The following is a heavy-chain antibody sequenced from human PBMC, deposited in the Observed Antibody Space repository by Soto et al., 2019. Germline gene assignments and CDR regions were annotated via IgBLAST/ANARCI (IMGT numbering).Heavy chain of an antibody. CDR2: ISGSDGKT. Sequence: GGSLRLSCAASGFSFGSYALSWVRQAPGKGLEWVSTISGSDGKTFYADAVKGRFSISRDTSQNTLYLQMNSLRAADTAIYYCARWSYLDYWGQGPRVTVSS. CDR3: ARWSYLDY. J-gene: IGHJ4*02. D-gene: IGHD3-3*01. CDR1: GFSFGSYA. V-gene: IGHV3-23*01.